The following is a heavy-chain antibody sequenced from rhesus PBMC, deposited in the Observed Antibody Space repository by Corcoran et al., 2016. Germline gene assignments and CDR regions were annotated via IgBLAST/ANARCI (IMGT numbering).Heavy chain of an antibody. J-gene: IGHJ4*01. CDR1: GGSVSSSNW. CDR3: ARDQSTGWSIGY. D-gene: IGHD6S26*01. CDR2: ISGSSGST. Sequence: QVQLQQWGEGLVKPSETLSLTCAVSGGSVSSSNWWSWIRQPPGKGLEWIGYISGSSGSTYYNPSLKSRVTISTDTSKNQFSLKLSSVTAADTAVYYCARDQSTGWSIGYWGQEVLVTVSS. V-gene: IGHV4S19*01.